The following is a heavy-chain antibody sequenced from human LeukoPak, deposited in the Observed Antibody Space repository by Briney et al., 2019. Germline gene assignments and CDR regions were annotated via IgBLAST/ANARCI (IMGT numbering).Heavy chain of an antibody. Sequence: ASVKVSCKASGYTFTDHYIHWVRQAPGQGFEWMGWINPNTGGTDYAQKFQDRIAISTYTSISTVYMELTRLTPDDTALYYCARDLATIDGIAWYYFENWGQGTLVTVS. CDR3: ARDLATIDGIAWYYFEN. CDR1: GYTFTDHY. CDR2: INPNTGGT. D-gene: IGHD5-12*01. V-gene: IGHV1-2*02. J-gene: IGHJ4*02.